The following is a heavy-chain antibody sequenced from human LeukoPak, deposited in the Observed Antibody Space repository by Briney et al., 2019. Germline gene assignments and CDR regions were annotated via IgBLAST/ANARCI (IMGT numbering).Heavy chain of an antibody. D-gene: IGHD3-9*01. V-gene: IGHV3-74*01. J-gene: IGHJ6*03. Sequence: GGSLRLSCAASGFSLSRYWMHWVRQSPGTGPVWVSYIDNDGTHATYADSVRGRFTVSRDNAKNMLYLQMNGLRAEETAVYYCTRGGFDHNMDVWGKGTTVTVSS. CDR2: IDNDGTHA. CDR1: GFSLSRYW. CDR3: TRGGFDHNMDV.